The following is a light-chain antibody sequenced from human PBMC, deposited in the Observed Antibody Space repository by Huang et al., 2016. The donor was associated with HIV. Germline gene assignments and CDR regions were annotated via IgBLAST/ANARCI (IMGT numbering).Light chain of an antibody. CDR3: QQYDNWPLT. V-gene: IGKV3-15*01. Sequence: ERVMTQSPATLSVAPGERVTLSCRASHSVSSNLAWYQQQPGQAPRLLIHGASTRATGIPAGFSGSGSGTEFTLAISSLQSEDSGVYFCQQYDNWPLTFGQGTRLEIK. CDR1: HSVSSN. J-gene: IGKJ5*01. CDR2: GAS.